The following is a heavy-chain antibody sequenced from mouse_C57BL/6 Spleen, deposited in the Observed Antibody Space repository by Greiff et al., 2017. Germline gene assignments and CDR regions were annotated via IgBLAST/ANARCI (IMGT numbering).Heavy chain of an antibody. D-gene: IGHD1-1*01. CDR2: IDPSDSET. Sequence: VQLQQPGAELVRPGSSVKLSCKASGYTFTSYWMHWVKQRPIQGLEWIGNIDPSDSETHYNQKFKDKATLTVDKSSSTAYMQLSSLTSEDSAVYYCARRSLDYYGSSYDYAMDYWGQGTSVTVSS. V-gene: IGHV1-52*01. CDR1: GYTFTSYW. CDR3: ARRSLDYYGSSYDYAMDY. J-gene: IGHJ4*01.